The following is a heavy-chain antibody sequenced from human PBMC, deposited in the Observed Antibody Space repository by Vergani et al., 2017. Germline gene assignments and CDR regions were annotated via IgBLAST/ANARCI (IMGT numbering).Heavy chain of an antibody. CDR1: GGSISSGGYY. CDR2: IYYSGST. CDR3: ATPSVPYYYYYYMDV. V-gene: IGHV4-31*03. J-gene: IGHJ6*03. D-gene: IGHD2-2*01. Sequence: QVQLQESGPGLVKPSQTLSLTCTVSGGSISSGGYYWSWIRQHPGKGLEWIGYIYYSGSTYYNPSLKSRVTISVDTSKNQFSLQLSSVTAADTAVYYCATPSVPYYYYYYMDVWGKGTTVTVSS.